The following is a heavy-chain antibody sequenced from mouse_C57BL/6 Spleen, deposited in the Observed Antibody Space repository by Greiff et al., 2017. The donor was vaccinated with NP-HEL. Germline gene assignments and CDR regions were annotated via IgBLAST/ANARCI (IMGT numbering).Heavy chain of an antibody. CDR2: IDPEDGET. D-gene: IGHD1-1*01. J-gene: IGHJ3*01. CDR1: GFNIKDYY. Sequence: VQLQQSGAELVKPGASVKLSCTASGFNIKDYYMHWVKQRTEQGLEWIGRIDPEDGETKYAPKFQGKATITADTSANTAYLQLSSLTSEDSAVYYCARNYGSSPAWFAYWGQGTLVTVSA. V-gene: IGHV14-2*01. CDR3: ARNYGSSPAWFAY.